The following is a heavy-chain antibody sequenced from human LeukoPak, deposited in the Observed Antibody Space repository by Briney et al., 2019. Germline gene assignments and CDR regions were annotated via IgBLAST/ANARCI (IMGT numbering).Heavy chain of an antibody. CDR2: IDPSGSYT. J-gene: IGHJ1*01. V-gene: IGHV5-10-1*01. Sequence: GESLKISCKGSGYSFSSYWISWVRQMPGKGLEWMGRIDPSGSYTEYSPSFQGHVTISVDKSISLAYLQWSSLKASDTAMYFCATVPRIPAVGNTEYFRHWGQGTLVSVSS. CDR3: ATVPRIPAVGNTEYFRH. CDR1: GYSFSSYW. D-gene: IGHD6-13*01.